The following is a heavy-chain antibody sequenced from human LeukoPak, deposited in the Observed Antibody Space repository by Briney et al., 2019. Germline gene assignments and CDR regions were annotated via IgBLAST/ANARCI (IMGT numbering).Heavy chain of an antibody. CDR3: AGDSGYDYRFDY. CDR2: ISSSSSTI. Sequence: GGSLRLSCAPSGFTSSSYSMNWVRHAPGEGLEWVSYISSSSSTIYYADSVKGRFTISRDNAKNSLYLQMNSLRDEDTAVYYCAGDSGYDYRFDYWGQGTLVTVSS. D-gene: IGHD5-12*01. V-gene: IGHV3-48*02. J-gene: IGHJ4*02. CDR1: GFTSSSYS.